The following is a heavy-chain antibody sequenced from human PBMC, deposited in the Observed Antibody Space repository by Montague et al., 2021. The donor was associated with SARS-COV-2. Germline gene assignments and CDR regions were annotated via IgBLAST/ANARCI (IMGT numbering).Heavy chain of an antibody. V-gene: IGHV6-1*01. D-gene: IGHD6-13*01. CDR2: TYYRSKWYN. CDR1: GDSVSSNSAA. CDR3: ASGRMVPYSSSWTTLYYYYGIDV. Sequence: CAISGDSVSSNSAAWNWIRQSPSRGLEWLGRTYYRSKWYNDYAVSVKSRITINPDTSKNQFSLQLNSVTPEDTAVYYCASGRMVPYSSSWTTLYYYYGIDVWGQGPTVTASS. J-gene: IGHJ6*02.